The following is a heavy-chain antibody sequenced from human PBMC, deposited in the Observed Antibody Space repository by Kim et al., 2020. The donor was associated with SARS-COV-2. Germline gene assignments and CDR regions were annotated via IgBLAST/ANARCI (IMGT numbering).Heavy chain of an antibody. V-gene: IGHV3-15*01. D-gene: IGHD3-16*02. Sequence: VKGRSTISRDDSKNTLYLKMSSLTTEDTAVYYCTTDDYVWGSYRYAPFEYWGQGTLVSVSS. J-gene: IGHJ4*02. CDR3: TTDDYVWGSYRYAPFEY.